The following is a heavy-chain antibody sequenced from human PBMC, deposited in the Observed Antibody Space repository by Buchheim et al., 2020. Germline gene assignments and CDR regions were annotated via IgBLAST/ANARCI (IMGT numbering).Heavy chain of an antibody. CDR3: AKESRGKRGLYDSSGYTDY. CDR2: IKQDGSEK. CDR1: GFTFSNYW. Sequence: EVQLVESGGGLVQPGGSLRLSCAASGFTFSNYWMSWVRQAPGKGLEWVANIKQDGSEKYYVDSVKGRFTISRDNAKSSLYLQMNSLRDEDTAVYYCAKESRGKRGLYDSSGYTDYWGQGTL. J-gene: IGHJ4*02. D-gene: IGHD3-22*01. V-gene: IGHV3-7*03.